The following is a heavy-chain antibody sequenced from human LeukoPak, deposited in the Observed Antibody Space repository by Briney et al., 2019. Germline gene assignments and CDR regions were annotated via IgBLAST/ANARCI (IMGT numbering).Heavy chain of an antibody. V-gene: IGHV3-15*01. J-gene: IGHJ4*02. CDR1: GFTFSNAW. Sequence: GGSLRLSCAASGFTFSNAWMSWVRQAPGKGLEWVGRIKSKTDGGTTDYAAPVNGRFTISRDDSKNTLYLQMNSLKTEDPAVYYCTTVSSEVRDFDYWGQGTLVTVSS. CDR2: IKSKTDGGTT. CDR3: TTVSSEVRDFDY.